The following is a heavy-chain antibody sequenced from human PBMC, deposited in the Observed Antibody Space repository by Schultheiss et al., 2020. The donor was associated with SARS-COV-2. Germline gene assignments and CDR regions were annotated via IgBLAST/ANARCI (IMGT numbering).Heavy chain of an antibody. D-gene: IGHD3-3*01. V-gene: IGHV4-39*01. CDR2: INHSGST. CDR1: GGSISSGSYY. CDR3: ARHPGVTIFGVVIIDYFDY. J-gene: IGHJ4*02. Sequence: SETLSLTCTVSGGSISSGSYYWSWIRQPPGKGLEWIGEINHSGSTNYNPSLKSRVTISVDTSKNQFSLKLSSVTAADTAVYYCARHPGVTIFGVVIIDYFDYWGQGTLVTVSS.